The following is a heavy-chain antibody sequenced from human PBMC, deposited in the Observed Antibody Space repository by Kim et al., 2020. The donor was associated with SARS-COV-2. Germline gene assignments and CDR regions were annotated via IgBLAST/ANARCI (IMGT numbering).Heavy chain of an antibody. Sequence: ASVKVSCKASGYTFTSYYMHWVRQAPGQGLEWMGIINPSGGSTSYAQKFQGRVTMTRDTSTSTVYMELSSLRSEDTAVYYCARIPPIVVVPAATQNRGNYYGMDVWGQGTTVTVSS. D-gene: IGHD2-2*01. CDR2: INPSGGST. CDR1: GYTFTSYY. J-gene: IGHJ6*02. CDR3: ARIPPIVVVPAATQNRGNYYGMDV. V-gene: IGHV1-46*01.